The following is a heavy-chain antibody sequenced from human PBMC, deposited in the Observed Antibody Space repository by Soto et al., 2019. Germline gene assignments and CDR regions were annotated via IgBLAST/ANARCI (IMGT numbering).Heavy chain of an antibody. CDR3: ARRGGYCSSTSCYARAHYYYMDV. CDR1: GFTFSSYD. Sequence: GGSLRLSCAASGFTFSSYDMHWVRQATGKGLEWVSAIGTAGDTYYPGSVKGRFTISRENAKNSLYLQMNSLRAGDTAVYYCARRGGYCSSTSCYARAHYYYMDVWGKGTTVTVSS. CDR2: IGTAGDT. D-gene: IGHD2-2*01. J-gene: IGHJ6*03. V-gene: IGHV3-13*01.